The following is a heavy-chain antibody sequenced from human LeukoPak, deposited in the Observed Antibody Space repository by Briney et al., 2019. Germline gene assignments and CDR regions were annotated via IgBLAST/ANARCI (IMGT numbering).Heavy chain of an antibody. CDR3: ARQGEAFDI. J-gene: IGHJ3*02. CDR1: GGSISSSSYY. CDR2: IYYSGST. Sequence: RTSETLSLTCTVSGGSISSSSYYWGWIRQPPGKGLEWIGSIYYSGSTYYNPSLKSRVTISVDTSKNQFSLKLSSVTAADTAVYYCARQGEAFDIWGQGTMVTVSS. V-gene: IGHV4-39*01.